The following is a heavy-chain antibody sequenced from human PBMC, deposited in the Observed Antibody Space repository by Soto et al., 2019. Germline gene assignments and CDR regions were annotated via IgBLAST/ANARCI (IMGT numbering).Heavy chain of an antibody. CDR2: ISAHNDNT. Sequence: QVHLVQSGAEVKKPGASVKVSCKCSGYTFTSYGITWVRQAPGQGLEWMGWISAHNDNTDYAQKLQGRVTVTRDTSTSTAYMELRSLRSDDTAVYYCARGRHGDYWGQGALVTVSS. J-gene: IGHJ4*02. V-gene: IGHV1-18*01. CDR3: ARGRHGDY. CDR1: GYTFTSYG.